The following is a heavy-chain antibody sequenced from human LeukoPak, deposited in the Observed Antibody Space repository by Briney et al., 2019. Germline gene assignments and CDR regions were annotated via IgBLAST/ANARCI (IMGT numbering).Heavy chain of an antibody. Sequence: PGGSLRLSCAASGFTFSSYAMSWVRQAPGKGLEWVSAISGSGGSTYYADSVKGRFTISRDNAKNTLYLQMNSLRAEDTAVYYCARIGSSSSGGDYWGQGTLVTVSS. V-gene: IGHV3-23*01. CDR2: ISGSGGST. CDR3: ARIGSSSSGGDY. CDR1: GFTFSSYA. D-gene: IGHD6-6*01. J-gene: IGHJ4*02.